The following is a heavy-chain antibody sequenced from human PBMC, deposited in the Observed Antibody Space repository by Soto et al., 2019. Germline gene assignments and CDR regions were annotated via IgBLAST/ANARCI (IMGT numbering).Heavy chain of an antibody. D-gene: IGHD5-18*01. J-gene: IGHJ1*01. CDR2: ISAYNLNT. CDR3: ARDSGYSYGPAEYFQH. Sequence: QVQLVQSGVEVKRPGASVKVSCKASGYTFTNYGVSWVRQAPGQGLEWMGWISAYNLNTNYAQKLQGRVTMTTDTSTDTAYMELRSLRSADTAVYYCARDSGYSYGPAEYFQHWGQGTLVTVSS. V-gene: IGHV1-18*01. CDR1: GYTFTNYG.